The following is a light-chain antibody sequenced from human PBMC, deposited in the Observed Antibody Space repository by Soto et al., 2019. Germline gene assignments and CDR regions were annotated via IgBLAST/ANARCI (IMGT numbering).Light chain of an antibody. J-gene: IGKJ1*01. CDR3: QQYYSTPQT. CDR1: QSISSN. CDR2: GVS. Sequence: EVVMTQSPATLSVSPGESATLSCRASQSISSNKLAWYQQKPGQAPRLLLFGVSNRATGIPARFSGSGSGTDFTLTISGLQAEDVAVYYCQQYYSTPQTFGQGTKVDIK. V-gene: IGKV3-15*01.